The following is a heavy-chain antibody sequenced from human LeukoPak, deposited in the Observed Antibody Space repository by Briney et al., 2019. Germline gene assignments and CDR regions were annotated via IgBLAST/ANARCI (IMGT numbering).Heavy chain of an antibody. J-gene: IGHJ6*03. V-gene: IGHV4-39*02. Sequence: SETLSLTCTVSGGSISNSSSYWGWIRQPPGKGLEWIGSIYYSGSTYYNPSLKSRVTISVDTSKNQFSLNLTSLTAADTAVYYCARDRKYYYHMDVWGKGTTVTVS. CDR3: ARDRKYYYHMDV. CDR2: IYYSGST. CDR1: GGSISNSSSY. D-gene: IGHD1-14*01.